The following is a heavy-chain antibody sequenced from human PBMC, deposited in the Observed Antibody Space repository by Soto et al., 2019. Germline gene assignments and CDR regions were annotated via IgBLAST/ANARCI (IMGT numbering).Heavy chain of an antibody. J-gene: IGHJ4*02. CDR3: AKNRGTNVDTAMDFDY. CDR1: GFTFSSYA. Sequence: GWSLRLSCAASGFTFSSYAMSWVRQAPGKGLEWVSAISGSGGSTYYADSVKGRFTISRDNSKNTLYLQMNSLRAEDTAVYYCAKNRGTNVDTAMDFDYWGQGTMVTVSS. CDR2: ISGSGGST. V-gene: IGHV3-23*01. D-gene: IGHD5-18*01.